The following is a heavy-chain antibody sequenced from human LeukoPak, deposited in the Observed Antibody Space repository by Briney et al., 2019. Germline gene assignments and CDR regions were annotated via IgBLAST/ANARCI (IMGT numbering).Heavy chain of an antibody. D-gene: IGHD1-26*01. J-gene: IGHJ4*02. CDR3: VKDYQVGRSPASGDY. V-gene: IGHV3-23*01. CDR1: GFTFSSHA. Sequence: PGGSLRLSCVASGFTFSSHAMSWVRQAPGKGLEFVSGLIENGGTKYYADSVKGRFTISRDNSRSTVFLQMTSLRVEDTAIYYCVKDYQVGRSPASGDYWGQGALVIVSS. CDR2: LIENGGTK.